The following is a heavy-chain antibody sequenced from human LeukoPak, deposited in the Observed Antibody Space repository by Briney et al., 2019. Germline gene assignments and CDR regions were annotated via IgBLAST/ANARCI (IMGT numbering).Heavy chain of an antibody. CDR3: ARALILARNCSGGSCYPKWGYYYYMDV. Sequence: ASETLSLTCTASGGSISSGSYYWSWIRQPPGKGLEWIGYIYYSGSTNYNPSLKSRVTISVDTSKNQFSLKLSSVTAADTAVYYCARALILARNCSGGSCYPKWGYYYYMDVWGKGTTVTVSS. CDR1: GGSISSGSYY. V-gene: IGHV4-61*01. J-gene: IGHJ6*03. D-gene: IGHD2-15*01. CDR2: IYYSGST.